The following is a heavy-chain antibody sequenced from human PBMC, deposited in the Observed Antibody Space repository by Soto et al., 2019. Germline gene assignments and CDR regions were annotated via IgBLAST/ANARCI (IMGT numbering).Heavy chain of an antibody. Sequence: PGGSLRLSCAASGFTFSSYSMNWVRQAPGKGLEWVSSISSSSSYIYYADSVKGRFTISRDNAKNSLYLQMNSLRAEDTAVYYCARAKRSSSVYYYGMDVWGQGTTVTVSS. CDR3: ARAKRSSSVYYYGMDV. CDR1: GFTFSSYS. D-gene: IGHD6-6*01. CDR2: ISSSSSYI. V-gene: IGHV3-21*01. J-gene: IGHJ6*02.